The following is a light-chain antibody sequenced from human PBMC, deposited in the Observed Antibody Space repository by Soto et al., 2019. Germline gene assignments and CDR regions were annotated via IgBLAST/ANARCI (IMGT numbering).Light chain of an antibody. Sequence: DIQMTQSPSSLSASVGDRVTNTCRASQSISYYLNWYQQKPGKAPKLLIYAASSLQSGVPSRFSGSGSGTDFTLTISSLQPEDFATYYCQQSYSTPLTFGGGTKVDIK. CDR3: QQSYSTPLT. V-gene: IGKV1-39*01. CDR2: AAS. CDR1: QSISYY. J-gene: IGKJ4*01.